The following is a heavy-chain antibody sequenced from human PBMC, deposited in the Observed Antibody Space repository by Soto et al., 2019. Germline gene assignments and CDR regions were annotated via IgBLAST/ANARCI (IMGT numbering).Heavy chain of an antibody. CDR1: GFTFSSYA. V-gene: IGHV3-30-3*01. J-gene: IGHJ6*02. CDR3: ARWWVLWFGELFPSGMDV. Sequence: GGSPRLSCAASGFTFSSYAMHWVRQAPGKGLEWVAVISYDGSNKYYADSVKGRFTISRDNSKNTLYLQMNSLRAEDTAVYYCARWWVLWFGELFPSGMDVWGQGTTVTVSS. CDR2: ISYDGSNK. D-gene: IGHD3-10*01.